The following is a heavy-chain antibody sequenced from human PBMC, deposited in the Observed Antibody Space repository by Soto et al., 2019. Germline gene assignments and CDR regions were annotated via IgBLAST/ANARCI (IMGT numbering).Heavy chain of an antibody. Sequence: QVQLVQSGAEVKKPGSSVKVSCKASADTFTGYTVTWVRQAPGQGLEWVGRVIPILGASNFAQKFQGRVTISAGKAADTAYMVLTGLTSEDTAVYDCARSRGSYYTNFDSWGQGTLVTVSS. D-gene: IGHD3-10*01. J-gene: IGHJ4*02. CDR3: ARSRGSYYTNFDS. CDR1: ADTFTGYT. V-gene: IGHV1-69*08. CDR2: VIPILGAS.